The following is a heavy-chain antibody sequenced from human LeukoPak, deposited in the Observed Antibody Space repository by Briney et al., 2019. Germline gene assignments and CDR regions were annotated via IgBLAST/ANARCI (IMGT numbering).Heavy chain of an antibody. CDR2: MNPNSGNT. CDR1: GGTFSSYD. CDR3: ATRKTVGASAFDI. Sequence: ASVKVSCKASGGTFSSYDINWVRQATGQGLEWMGWMNPNSGNTGYAQKFQGRVTITRNTSISTAYMELSSLRSEDTAVYYCATRKTVGASAFDIWGQGTMVTVSS. V-gene: IGHV1-8*03. D-gene: IGHD1-26*01. J-gene: IGHJ3*02.